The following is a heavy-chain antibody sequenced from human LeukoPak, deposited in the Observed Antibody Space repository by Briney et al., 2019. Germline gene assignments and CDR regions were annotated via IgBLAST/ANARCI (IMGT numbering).Heavy chain of an antibody. V-gene: IGHV3-9*01. D-gene: IGHD6-13*01. CDR3: AKDIAAAGTNWFDP. CDR2: ISWNSGSI. J-gene: IGHJ5*02. CDR1: GFTFDDYA. Sequence: GGSLRLSCEASGFTFDDYAMHWVRQAPGKGLGWVSGISWNSGSIGYADSVKGRFTISRDNAKNSLYLQMNTLRAEDTALYYCAKDIAAAGTNWFDPWGQGTLVTVSS.